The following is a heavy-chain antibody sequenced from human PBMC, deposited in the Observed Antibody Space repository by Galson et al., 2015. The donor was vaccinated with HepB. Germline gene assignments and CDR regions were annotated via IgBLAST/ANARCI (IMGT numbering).Heavy chain of an antibody. CDR1: GFTFSSYA. V-gene: IGHV3-23*01. CDR2: IGVNDGSI. J-gene: IGHJ4*02. D-gene: IGHD5-12*01. Sequence: SLRLSCAAYGFTFSSYAMNWVRQAPGKGLEWVSGIGVNDGSIYYANSVKGRFTISRDNSKNTLYLQVNSLRVEDTAIYYCAKGRPERPPEHRGYDLPDYWGQGTLVTVSS. CDR3: AKGRPERPPEHRGYDLPDY.